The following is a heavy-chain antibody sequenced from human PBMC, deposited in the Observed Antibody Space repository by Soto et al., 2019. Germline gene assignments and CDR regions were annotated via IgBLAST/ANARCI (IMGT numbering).Heavy chain of an antibody. Sequence: SETLSLTCAVYGGSFSGYYWSWIRQPPGKGLEWIGEINHSGSTNYNPSLKSRVTISVDTSKNQFSLKLSSVTAADTAVYYCARGNRNNIAVAQENWFDPWGQGTLVTVSS. J-gene: IGHJ5*02. CDR2: INHSGST. D-gene: IGHD6-19*01. V-gene: IGHV4-34*01. CDR1: GGSFSGYY. CDR3: ARGNRNNIAVAQENWFDP.